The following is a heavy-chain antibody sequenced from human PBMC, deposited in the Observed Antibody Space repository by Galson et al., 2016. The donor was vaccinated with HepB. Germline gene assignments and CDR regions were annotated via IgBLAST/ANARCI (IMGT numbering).Heavy chain of an antibody. CDR3: VKDQNDVLSGHLYGLDV. CDR2: ISFDGSDK. V-gene: IGHV3-30*18. CDR1: GFTFSHYG. J-gene: IGHJ6*02. Sequence: CAASGFTFSHYGLHWVRQAPGKGLEWVAIISFDGSDKYFADSVKGRFAISRDNSKNTLSLQMNSLRAEDTAIYYCVKDQNDVLSGHLYGLDVWGHGTTVTVSS. D-gene: IGHD3-3*01.